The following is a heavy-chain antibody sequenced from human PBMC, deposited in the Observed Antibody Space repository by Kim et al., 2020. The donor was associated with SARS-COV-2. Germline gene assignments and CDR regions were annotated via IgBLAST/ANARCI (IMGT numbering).Heavy chain of an antibody. CDR3: ARVGYDILTGYYPIDY. D-gene: IGHD3-9*01. V-gene: IGHV4-31*02. J-gene: IGHJ4*02. Sequence: LKSRVTISVDTSKNQFSLRLSSVTAADTAVYYCARVGYDILTGYYPIDYWGQGTLVTVSS.